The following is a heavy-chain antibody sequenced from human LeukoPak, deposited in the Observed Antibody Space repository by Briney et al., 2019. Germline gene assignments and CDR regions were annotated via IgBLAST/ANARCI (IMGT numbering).Heavy chain of an antibody. V-gene: IGHV1-2*06. J-gene: IGHJ4*02. CDR3: ARVRRAVVVPAAKTYYFDY. CDR2: INPNSGGT. CDR1: GYTFTGYY. D-gene: IGHD2-2*01. Sequence: ASVKVSCKASGYTFTGYYMHWVRQAPGQGLEWMGRINPNSGGTNHAQKFQGRVTMTRDTSISTAYMELSRLRSDDTAVYYCARVRRAVVVPAAKTYYFDYWGQGTLVTVSS.